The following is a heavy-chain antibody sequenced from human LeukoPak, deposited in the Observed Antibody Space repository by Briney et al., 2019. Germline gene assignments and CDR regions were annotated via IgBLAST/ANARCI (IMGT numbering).Heavy chain of an antibody. J-gene: IGHJ4*02. D-gene: IGHD6-19*01. CDR3: ARESITSGWYLY. CDR1: GFTVSDSY. CDR2: IYKEGNT. Sequence: PGGSLRLSCAASGFTVSDSYMSWVRQAPGKGLEWVSTIYKEGNTYHADSVKGRFTMSRDNSKNTLYLQMNSLTVEDTAIYYCARESITSGWYLYWGQGTLVTVYS. V-gene: IGHV3-53*01.